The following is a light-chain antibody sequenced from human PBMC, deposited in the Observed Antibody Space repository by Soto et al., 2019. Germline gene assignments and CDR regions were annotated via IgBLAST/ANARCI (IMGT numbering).Light chain of an antibody. CDR3: ISYTRSSTPYV. CDR2: AVS. V-gene: IGLV2-14*01. CDR1: SSDVGDYNY. J-gene: IGLJ1*01. Sequence: QSVLTQPASVSGSPGQSITISCTGTSSDVGDYNYVSWYQQHPGKVPTLMIYAVSNRPSGVSNRFSGSKSGNTASLTISGLQAEDEADYYCISYTRSSTPYVFGTGTKVTVL.